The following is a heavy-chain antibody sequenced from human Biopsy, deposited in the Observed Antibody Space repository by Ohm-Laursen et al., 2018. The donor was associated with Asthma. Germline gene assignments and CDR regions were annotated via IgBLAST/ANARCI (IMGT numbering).Heavy chain of an antibody. J-gene: IGHJ5*02. CDR1: GDSISTTNY. D-gene: IGHD6-19*01. Sequence: GTLFLTCSVSGDSISTTNYWSWIRQPPGKRLEWIGSVYYSGTSYYNPSLKGRLTISVDTSKNQFSLNLGSVTAADTAVYYCARHWSGNGWQDMYNYFDPWGRGTLVTVSS. V-gene: IGHV4-39*01. CDR3: ARHWSGNGWQDMYNYFDP. CDR2: VYYSGTS.